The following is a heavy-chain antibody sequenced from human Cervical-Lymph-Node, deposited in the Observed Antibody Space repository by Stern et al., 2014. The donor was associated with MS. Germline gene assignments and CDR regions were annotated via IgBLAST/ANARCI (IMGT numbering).Heavy chain of an antibody. J-gene: IGHJ4*02. V-gene: IGHV3-30*18. D-gene: IGHD3-9*01. CDR2: ISFDENKV. CDR3: AKDKSPPRRANLVFDWVPFFDA. Sequence: QVQLVESGGGVVQPGRSLRLSCAASGFIFSTSGMNWVRQAPGKGLEWVAVISFDENKVYYADPVKGRFTISRDNSDNRLYLQMDNLTPEDTAVYYCAKDKSPPRRANLVFDWVPFFDAWGQGTLVTVSS. CDR1: GFIFSTSG.